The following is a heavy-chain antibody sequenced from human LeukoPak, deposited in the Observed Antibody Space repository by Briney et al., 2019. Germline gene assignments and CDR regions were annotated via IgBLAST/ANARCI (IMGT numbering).Heavy chain of an antibody. J-gene: IGHJ6*03. CDR2: INHSGST. Sequence: SETLSLTCTVSGGSISSYYWSWIRQPPGKGLEWIGEINHSGSTNYNPSLKSRVTISVDTSKNQFSLKLSSVTAADTAVYCCARVLPDRVPTIGGVRNYYYYMDVWGKGTTVTVSS. CDR1: GGSISSYY. CDR3: ARVLPDRVPTIGGVRNYYYYMDV. V-gene: IGHV4-34*01. D-gene: IGHD3-16*01.